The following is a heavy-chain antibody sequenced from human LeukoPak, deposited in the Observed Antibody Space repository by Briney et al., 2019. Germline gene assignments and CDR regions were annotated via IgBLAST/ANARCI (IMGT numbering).Heavy chain of an antibody. D-gene: IGHD6-13*01. V-gene: IGHV4-61*05. J-gene: IGHJ6*03. CDR1: GGSISSSSYY. CDR2: IYYSGST. CDR3: ARGRGIAAALYYYYYYMDV. Sequence: SETLSLTCTVSGGSISSSSYYWGWIRQPPGKGLEWIGYIYYSGSTNYNPSLRSRVTISVDTSKNQFSLKLSSVTAADTAVYYCARGRGIAAALYYYYYYMDVWGKGTTVTVSS.